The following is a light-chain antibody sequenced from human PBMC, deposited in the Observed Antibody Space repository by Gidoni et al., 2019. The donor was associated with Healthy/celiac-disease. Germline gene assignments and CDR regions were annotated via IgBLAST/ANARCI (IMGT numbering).Light chain of an antibody. CDR3: MQALQTPIT. CDR2: LGS. V-gene: IGKV2-28*01. J-gene: IGKJ5*01. CDR1: QSLLHSNGYNY. Sequence: DSVMTQSPLSLPVTPGEPASISCRSSQSLLHSNGYNYLDWYLKKPGQSPQLLIYLGSNRASGVPDRFSGSGSGTDFTLKISRVEAEDVGVYYCMQALQTPITFGQGTRLEIK.